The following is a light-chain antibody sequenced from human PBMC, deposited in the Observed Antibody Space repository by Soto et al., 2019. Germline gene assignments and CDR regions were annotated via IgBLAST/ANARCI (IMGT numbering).Light chain of an antibody. CDR1: SSNIGAGFD. Sequence: QSVLTQPPSVSGAPGQRVTIPCTGSSSNIGAGFDVHWYQHLPGTAPKLLIYGNNNRPSGVPDRFSGSKSGTSASLAITGLRAEDEADYYCQSYDSSLSVRYVFGTGTKVTVL. V-gene: IGLV1-40*01. J-gene: IGLJ1*01. CDR2: GNN. CDR3: QSYDSSLSVRYV.